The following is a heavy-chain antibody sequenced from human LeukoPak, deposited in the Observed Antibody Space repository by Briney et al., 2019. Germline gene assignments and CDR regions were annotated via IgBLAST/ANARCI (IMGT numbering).Heavy chain of an antibody. CDR3: ASGSSPDV. V-gene: IGHV3-64*01. CDR2: ISSNGGRT. J-gene: IGHJ6*04. Sequence: GGSLRLSFAASGFTFTNYPMHWVRQTPGKGLEYVSAISSNGGRTYYANSVKGRFTTSRDNSKNTLYLQMDSLRAEDMAVYYCASGSSPDVWGKGTTVTVSS. CDR1: GFTFTNYP. D-gene: IGHD2-2*03.